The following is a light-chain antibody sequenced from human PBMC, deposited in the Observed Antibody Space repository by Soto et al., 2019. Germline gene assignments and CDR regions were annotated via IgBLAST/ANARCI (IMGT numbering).Light chain of an antibody. V-gene: IGKV3-20*01. J-gene: IGKJ1*01. Sequence: EIVLTQSPGTLSLSPGERATLSCRASQSVSSSYLAWYQQKPGQAPRLLIYGASSRATAIPDRFSGSGSGTDFTLTISRLEPEDFAVYYCQQYVTSPSWTFGRGTKVELK. CDR1: QSVSSSY. CDR3: QQYVTSPSWT. CDR2: GAS.